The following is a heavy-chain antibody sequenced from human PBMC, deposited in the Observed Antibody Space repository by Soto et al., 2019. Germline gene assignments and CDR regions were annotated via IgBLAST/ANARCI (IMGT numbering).Heavy chain of an antibody. Sequence: PGESLKISCKGSGYSFTSYWISWVRQMPGKGLEWMGRIDPSDSYTNYSPSFQGHVTISADKSISTAYLQWSSLKASGTATYYCARPGCSSTSCYYYYGMDVWGQGTTVTVSS. CDR1: GYSFTSYW. D-gene: IGHD2-2*01. J-gene: IGHJ6*02. V-gene: IGHV5-10-1*01. CDR3: ARPGCSSTSCYYYYGMDV. CDR2: IDPSDSYT.